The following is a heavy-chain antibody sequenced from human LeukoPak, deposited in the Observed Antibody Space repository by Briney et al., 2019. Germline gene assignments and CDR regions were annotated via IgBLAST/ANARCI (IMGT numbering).Heavy chain of an antibody. Sequence: PGRSLRLSCAASGFTFSSYAMHWARQAPGKGLEWVAVISYDGSNKYYADSVKGRFTISRDNSKNTLYLQMNSLKTEDTAVYYCTTGEDGYNLDYWGQGTLVTVSS. D-gene: IGHD5-24*01. CDR1: GFTFSSYA. CDR2: ISYDGSNK. V-gene: IGHV3-30-3*01. CDR3: TTGEDGYNLDY. J-gene: IGHJ4*02.